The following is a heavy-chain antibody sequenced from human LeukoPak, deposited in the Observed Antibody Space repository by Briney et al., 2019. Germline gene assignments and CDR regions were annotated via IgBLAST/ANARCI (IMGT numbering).Heavy chain of an antibody. CDR1: GFTFSSYS. D-gene: IGHD3-10*01. V-gene: IGHV3-21*04. Sequence: PGGSLRLSCAASGFTFSSYSMNWVRQTPGKGLEWVSSISSGSIYISYADSMKGRFTISRDNAKSTLYLQMNSLRAEDTAVYYCAKVYGSGSYEGFWGQGTLVTVSS. CDR3: AKVYGSGSYEGF. J-gene: IGHJ4*02. CDR2: ISSGSIYI.